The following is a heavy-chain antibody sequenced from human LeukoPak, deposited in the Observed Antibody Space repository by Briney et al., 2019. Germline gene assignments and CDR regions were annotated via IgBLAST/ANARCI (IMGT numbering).Heavy chain of an antibody. J-gene: IGHJ3*02. V-gene: IGHV4-30-2*01. CDR2: ICHSGST. CDR3: ASGYCSGGSCYNDAFDI. D-gene: IGHD2-15*01. Sequence: SETLSLTCTVSGGSISSGGYSWSWIRQPPGKGLEWIGYICHSGSTYYNPSLKSRVTISVDRSKNQFSLKLSSVTAADTAVYYCASGYCSGGSCYNDAFDIWGQGTMVTVSS. CDR1: GGSISSGGYS.